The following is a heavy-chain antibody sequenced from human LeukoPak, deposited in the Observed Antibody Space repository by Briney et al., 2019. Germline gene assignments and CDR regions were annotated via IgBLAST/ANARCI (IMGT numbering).Heavy chain of an antibody. CDR1: GYSISSGYY. V-gene: IGHV4-38-2*02. J-gene: IGHJ4*02. CDR2: IYHSGST. CDR3: VRDTVTYYDILTGPYYFDY. Sequence: SETLSLTCTVSGYSISSGYYWGWIRQPPGKGLEWIGSIYHSGSTYCNPSLKSRVTISVDTSKNQFSLKLSSVTAADTAVYYCVRDTVTYYDILTGPYYFDYWGQGTLVTVSS. D-gene: IGHD3-9*01.